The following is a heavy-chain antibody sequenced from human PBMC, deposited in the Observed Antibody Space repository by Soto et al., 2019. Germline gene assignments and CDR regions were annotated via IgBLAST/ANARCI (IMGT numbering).Heavy chain of an antibody. V-gene: IGHV4-59*01. Sequence: SETLSLTCSVSGGAISGYYWTWIRQPPGKGLEWIGYIFYSGGTNYNPSLKSRVTISVDTSKNQFSLKLSSVTAADTALYYCARVGSSGWSPDYWGRGTLVTVSS. D-gene: IGHD6-19*01. J-gene: IGHJ4*02. CDR1: GGAISGYY. CDR3: ARVGSSGWSPDY. CDR2: IFYSGGT.